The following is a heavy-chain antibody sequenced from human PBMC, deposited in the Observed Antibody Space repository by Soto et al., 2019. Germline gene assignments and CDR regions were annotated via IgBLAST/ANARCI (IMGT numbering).Heavy chain of an antibody. CDR1: GGSISSSSYY. J-gene: IGHJ6*03. CDR3: ARRGGSTDYYYYYYMDV. CDR2: IYYSGST. V-gene: IGHV4-39*01. D-gene: IGHD2-2*01. Sequence: PSETLSLTCTVSGGSISSSSYYWGWIRQPPGKGLEWIGSIYYSGSTYYNPSLKSRVTISVDTSKKQFSLRLSSVTAADTAVFYCARRGGSTDYYYYYYMDVGGKGTTVTVPS.